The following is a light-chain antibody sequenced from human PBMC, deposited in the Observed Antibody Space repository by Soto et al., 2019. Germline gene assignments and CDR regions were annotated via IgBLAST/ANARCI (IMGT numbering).Light chain of an antibody. V-gene: IGKV1-39*01. Sequence: DIPMTQSPSSLSASLGDRVTLTCRPSASLRNELIWFQHRPGKAPRLLIYDTFTLQSGGPSRFSGSVSGTEFSLTISSLQAGDSAIYYCQQSFTTPWTFGQGTKVDIK. CDR2: DTF. CDR1: ASLRNE. CDR3: QQSFTTPWT. J-gene: IGKJ1*01.